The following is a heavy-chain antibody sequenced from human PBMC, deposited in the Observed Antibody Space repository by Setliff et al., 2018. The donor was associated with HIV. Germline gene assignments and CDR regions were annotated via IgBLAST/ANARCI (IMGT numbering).Heavy chain of an antibody. V-gene: IGHV3-23*01. J-gene: IGHJ4*02. CDR2: ISGSGGST. CDR3: AKGRHLLYYFDY. CDR1: GFTFNSYA. D-gene: IGHD1-26*01. Sequence: AGESLTISCAASGFTFNSYAMSWVRQAPGKGLEWVSAISGSGGSTYYADSVKGRFTISRDNSKNTLDLQMNSLRAEDTAAYYCAKGRHLLYYFDYWGQGTLVTVSS.